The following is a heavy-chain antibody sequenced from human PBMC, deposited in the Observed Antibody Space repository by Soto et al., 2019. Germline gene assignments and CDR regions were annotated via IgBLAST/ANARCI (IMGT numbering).Heavy chain of an antibody. V-gene: IGHV3-33*01. CDR1: GFTFSSYC. Sequence: GGSLRLSCAASGFTFSSYCMHWVRQAPGKGLEWVAVIWYDGSNKYYADSVKGRFTISRDNSKNTLYLQMNSLRAEDTAVYYCARLRGITDYDSSGLLQDYWGKGTLVTVSS. CDR3: ARLRGITDYDSSGLLQDY. CDR2: IWYDGSNK. J-gene: IGHJ4*02. D-gene: IGHD3-22*01.